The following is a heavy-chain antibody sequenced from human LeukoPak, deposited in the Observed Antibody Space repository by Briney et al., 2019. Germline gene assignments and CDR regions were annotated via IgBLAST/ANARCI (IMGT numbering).Heavy chain of an antibody. Sequence: GGSLRLSCAASGFTFSSYWMHWVRQAPGKGLMWVSRINGDGSSTSCADSVKGRFTVSRDNAKNTLYLQMNSLRAEDTAVYYCAKMPVSYSSGWSNFDYWGQGNLVTVSS. CDR3: AKMPVSYSSGWSNFDY. J-gene: IGHJ4*02. CDR1: GFTFSSYW. V-gene: IGHV3-74*01. CDR2: INGDGSST. D-gene: IGHD6-25*01.